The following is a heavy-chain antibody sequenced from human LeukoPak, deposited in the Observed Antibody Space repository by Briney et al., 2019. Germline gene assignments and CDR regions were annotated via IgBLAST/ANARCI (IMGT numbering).Heavy chain of an antibody. J-gene: IGHJ1*01. CDR3: ARDTHYYDSSGWLGGYFQH. D-gene: IGHD3-22*01. CDR1: GGSFSGYY. Sequence: SETLSLTCAVYGGSFSGYYWSWIHQPPGKGLEWIGEINHSGSTNYNPSLKSRVTISVDTSKNQFSLKLSSVTAADTAVYYCARDTHYYDSSGWLGGYFQHWGQGTLVTVSS. CDR2: INHSGST. V-gene: IGHV4-34*01.